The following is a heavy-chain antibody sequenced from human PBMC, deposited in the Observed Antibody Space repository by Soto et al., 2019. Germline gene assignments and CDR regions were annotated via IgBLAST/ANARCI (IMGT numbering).Heavy chain of an antibody. Sequence: NPSETLSLTCAVYGGSFSGYYWSWIRQPPGKGLEWIGEINHSGSTNYNPSLKSRVTISVDTSKNQFSLKLSSVTAADTAVYYCARGLYDIVVVPAAIRNYGMDVWGQGTTVTVSS. D-gene: IGHD2-2*01. J-gene: IGHJ6*02. CDR1: GGSFSGYY. CDR2: INHSGST. CDR3: ARGLYDIVVVPAAIRNYGMDV. V-gene: IGHV4-34*01.